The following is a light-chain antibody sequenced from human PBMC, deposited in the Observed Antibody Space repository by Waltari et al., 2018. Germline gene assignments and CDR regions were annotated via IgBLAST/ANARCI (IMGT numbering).Light chain of an antibody. CDR1: SSDVGYYNY. CDR2: EVP. CDR3: TSLAAGSTWV. V-gene: IGLV2-8*01. J-gene: IGLJ3*02. Sequence: QSALTQPPSASGSPGQSVTIACTGTSSDVGYYNYVSWYQQHPGKAPKRMVYEVPKRPSGVPYRFSGSKSDNTASLTVSGVQVEDEADYYCTSLAAGSTWVFGGGTKLTVL.